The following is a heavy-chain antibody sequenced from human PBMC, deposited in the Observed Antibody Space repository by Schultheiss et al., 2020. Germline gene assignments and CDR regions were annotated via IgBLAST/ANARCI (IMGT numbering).Heavy chain of an antibody. V-gene: IGHV3-74*01. D-gene: IGHD5-18*01. CDR2: INGDGSST. CDR3: ARDEVERIQLWVNGLNYYGMDV. J-gene: IGHJ6*02. Sequence: GGSLRLSCAASGFTFSSEWMHWVRQAPGKGLVWVSHINGDGSSTNYVDSVKGRFTISRDNSKNTLYLQMNSLRAEDTAVYYCARDEVERIQLWVNGLNYYGMDVWGQGTTVTVSS. CDR1: GFTFSSEW.